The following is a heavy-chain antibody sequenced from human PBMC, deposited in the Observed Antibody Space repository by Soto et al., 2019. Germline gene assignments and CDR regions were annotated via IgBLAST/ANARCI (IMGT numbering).Heavy chain of an antibody. V-gene: IGHV1-69*13. CDR3: ARPVVRGFYFDY. CDR1: GGTFSSYA. D-gene: IGHD3-10*01. J-gene: IGHJ4*02. CDR2: IIPIFGTA. Sequence: GASVKVSCKASGGTFSSYAISWVRQAPGQGLEWMGGIIPIFGTANYAQKFQGRVTITADESTSTAYMELSSLRSEDTAVYYCARPVVRGFYFDYWGQGTLVTVSS.